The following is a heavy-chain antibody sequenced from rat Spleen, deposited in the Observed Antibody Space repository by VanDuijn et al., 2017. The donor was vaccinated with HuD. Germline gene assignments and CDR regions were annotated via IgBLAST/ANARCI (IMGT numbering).Heavy chain of an antibody. V-gene: IGHV5-20*01. Sequence: EVQLVESDGGLVQPGRSLKLSCAVSGFTFSDNYMAWVRQAPTKGLEWVATISHDGSSTYYRDPEKGRFTISRDNAKSTLYLQMDSLRSEDTASYYCTTGVYWGQGVMVTVSS. CDR2: ISHDGSST. J-gene: IGHJ2*01. CDR3: TTGVY. CDR1: GFTFSDNY.